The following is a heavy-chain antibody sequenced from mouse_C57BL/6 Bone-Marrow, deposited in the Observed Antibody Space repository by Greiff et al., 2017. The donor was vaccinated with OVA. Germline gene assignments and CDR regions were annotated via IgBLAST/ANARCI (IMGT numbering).Heavy chain of an antibody. J-gene: IGHJ2*01. CDR1: GFNIKNTY. Sequence: EVQLVESVAELVRPGASVKLSCTASGFNIKNTYMHWVKQRPEQGLEWIGRIDPANGNTKYAAKLQGKATITADTTSNTDFPQLSSLTSENTAIYYSARGYGYDFDYWGQGTTLTVSS. V-gene: IGHV14-3*01. D-gene: IGHD2-2*01. CDR2: IDPANGNT. CDR3: ARGYGYDFDY.